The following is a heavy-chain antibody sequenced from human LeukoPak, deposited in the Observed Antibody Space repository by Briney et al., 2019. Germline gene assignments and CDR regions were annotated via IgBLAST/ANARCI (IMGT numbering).Heavy chain of an antibody. Sequence: GASVKVSCKASGGTFSSYAISWVRQAPGQGLEWMGGIIPIFGTANYAQKFQGRVTITADKSTSTAYMELSGLRSEDTAVYYCARSEQFPYYMDVWGKGTTVTVSS. CDR3: ARSEQFPYYMDV. CDR2: IIPIFGTA. V-gene: IGHV1-69*06. CDR1: GGTFSSYA. J-gene: IGHJ6*03. D-gene: IGHD6-19*01.